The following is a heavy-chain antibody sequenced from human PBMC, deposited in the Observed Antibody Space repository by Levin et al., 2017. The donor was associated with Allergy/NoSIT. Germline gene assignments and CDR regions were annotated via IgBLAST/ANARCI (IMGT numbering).Heavy chain of an antibody. J-gene: IGHJ4*02. CDR2: ITWNSNSR. CDR1: GFTFDDYA. D-gene: IGHD6-19*01. V-gene: IGHV3-9*01. CDR3: AKARAVAGPLDY. Sequence: SLKISCAASGFTFDDYAMHWVRQAPGKGLEWVSGITWNSNSRGYADSVKGRFTISRDNVKNSLYLQMNSLRAEDTALYYCAKARAVAGPLDYWGQGTLVTVSS.